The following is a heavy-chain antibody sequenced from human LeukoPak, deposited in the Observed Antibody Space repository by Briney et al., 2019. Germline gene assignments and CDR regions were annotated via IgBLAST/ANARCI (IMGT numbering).Heavy chain of an antibody. J-gene: IGHJ5*02. CDR1: GYSFTSYW. D-gene: IGHD3-10*01. CDR3: ARHPLMYYYGSGSSFDP. CDR2: IEPSDSYT. Sequence: GESLKISCKGSGYSFTSYWISWVRPMPGKGLEWMGRIEPSDSYTNYSPSFQGHVTISADKSISTAYLQWSSLKASDTAMYYCARHPLMYYYGSGSSFDPWGQGTLVTVSS. V-gene: IGHV5-10-1*01.